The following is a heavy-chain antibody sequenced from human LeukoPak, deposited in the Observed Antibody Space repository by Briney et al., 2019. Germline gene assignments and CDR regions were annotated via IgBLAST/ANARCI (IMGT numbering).Heavy chain of an antibody. CDR2: INPNSGGT. J-gene: IGHJ4*02. CDR3: ARCQRSYYDILTGYHIPSFFDY. CDR1: GYTFTGHY. D-gene: IGHD3-9*01. V-gene: IGHV1-2*02. Sequence: ASVKVSCQASGYTFTGHYMHWVRQAPGQGLEGMGWINPNSGGTNYARKFQGRVTMTRDTTISKAYMELSRLRTDDTAVYYCARCQRSYYDILTGYHIPSFFDYWGQGTLVTVSS.